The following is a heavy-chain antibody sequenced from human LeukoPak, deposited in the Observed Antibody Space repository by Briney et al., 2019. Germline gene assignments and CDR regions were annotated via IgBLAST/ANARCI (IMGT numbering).Heavy chain of an antibody. Sequence: ASVKISCKVSGYTFTDYYMHWVQQAPGKGLEWMGLVDPEDGETIYAEKFKGRVTITADTSTDTAYMELSSLRSEDTPVYYCAKVGDLPFDYWGQGTLVTVSS. D-gene: IGHD4-17*01. CDR1: GYTFTDYY. CDR3: AKVGDLPFDY. V-gene: IGHV1-69-2*01. J-gene: IGHJ4*02. CDR2: VDPEDGET.